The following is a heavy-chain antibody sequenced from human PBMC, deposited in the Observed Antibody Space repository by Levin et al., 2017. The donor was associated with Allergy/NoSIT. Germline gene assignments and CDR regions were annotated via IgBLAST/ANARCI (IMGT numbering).Heavy chain of an antibody. CDR3: AREHLNYDTSGYPYFDY. J-gene: IGHJ4*02. D-gene: IGHD3-22*01. V-gene: IGHV3-23*01. CDR2: ISVSGTGT. CDR1: GFTFSTYA. Sequence: HPGGSLRLSCAASGFTFSTYAMSWVRQAPGKGLEWVSGISVSGTGTYYADSVKGRFTISRDNSKNTLYLQMNSLRAADTAVYFCAREHLNYDTSGYPYFDYWGQGTLVTVSS.